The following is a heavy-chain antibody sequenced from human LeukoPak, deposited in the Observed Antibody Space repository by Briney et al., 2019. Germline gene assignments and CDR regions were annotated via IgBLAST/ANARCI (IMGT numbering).Heavy chain of an antibody. CDR2: IYPRDGST. CDR1: GYTFTSYY. V-gene: IGHV1-46*01. Sequence: ASVKVSCKASGYTFTSYYMHWVRQAPGQGLEWMGMIYPRDGSTSYAQKFQGRVTVTRDTSTSTVHMELSGLRSEDTAVYYCARDQEGFDYWGQGTLVTVSS. J-gene: IGHJ4*02. CDR3: ARDQEGFDY.